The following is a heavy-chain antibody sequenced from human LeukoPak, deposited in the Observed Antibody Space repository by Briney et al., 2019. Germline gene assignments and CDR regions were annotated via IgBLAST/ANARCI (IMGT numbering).Heavy chain of an antibody. CDR2: IYPRDGST. CDR1: GYTFTSYY. V-gene: IGHV1-46*01. Sequence: ASVKVSCKASGYTFTSYYMHWVRQAPGQGLEWMGMIYPRDGSTSYAQKFQGRVTVTRDTSTSTVHMELSGLRSEDTAVYYCARDQEGFDYWGQGTLVTVSS. J-gene: IGHJ4*02. CDR3: ARDQEGFDY.